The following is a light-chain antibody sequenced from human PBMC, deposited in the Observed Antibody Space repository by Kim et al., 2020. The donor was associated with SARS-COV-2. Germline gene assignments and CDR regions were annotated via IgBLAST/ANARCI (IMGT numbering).Light chain of an antibody. CDR1: SLRSYY. Sequence: SSELTQDPAVSVALGQTVRITCQGDSLRSYYASWYQQKTGQAPVLVISGKNNRPSGIPDRFSGSSSGNTASLTITGAQAEDEADYYCNSRDSSGNHLVFGGGTQLNVL. J-gene: IGLJ3*02. CDR2: GKN. CDR3: NSRDSSGNHLV. V-gene: IGLV3-19*01.